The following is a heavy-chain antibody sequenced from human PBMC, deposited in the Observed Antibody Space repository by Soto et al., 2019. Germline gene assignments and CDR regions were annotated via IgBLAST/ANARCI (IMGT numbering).Heavy chain of an antibody. CDR2: IYYSGST. CDR1: GGSISSGGYY. CDR3: ARDRGGGSPWYY. Sequence: QVQLQESGPGLVKPSQTLSLTCTVSGGSISSGGYYWSWIRQHPGKGLEWIGYIYYSGSTYYNPSLKRRVTISVDTSKTQSSLKLSSVTAADTAVYYCARDRGGGSPWYYWGQGTLVTVSS. D-gene: IGHD2-15*01. V-gene: IGHV4-31*03. J-gene: IGHJ4*02.